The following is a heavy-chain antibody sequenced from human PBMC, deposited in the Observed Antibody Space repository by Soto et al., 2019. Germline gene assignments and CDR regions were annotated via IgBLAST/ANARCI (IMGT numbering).Heavy chain of an antibody. J-gene: IGHJ3*02. CDR3: ARLCSGCSCVDAFDI. CDR1: GYSFTSYW. V-gene: IGHV5-51*03. Sequence: EVQLVQSGAEVKKPGESLKISCKGSGYSFTSYWIGWVRQMPGKGLEWMGIIYPGDSDTRYSPSFQGQVTISADQSISTACLHWSSLKASDTAMYYCARLCSGCSCVDAFDIWGQGTMVTVSS. D-gene: IGHD2-15*01. CDR2: IYPGDSDT.